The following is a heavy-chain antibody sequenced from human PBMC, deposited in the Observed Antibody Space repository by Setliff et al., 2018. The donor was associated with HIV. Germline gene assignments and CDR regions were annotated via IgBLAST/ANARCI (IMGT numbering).Heavy chain of an antibody. J-gene: IGHJ2*01. D-gene: IGHD4-17*01. V-gene: IGHV3-23*01. CDR2: ISASGGNT. Sequence: GGSLRLSCAASGFTFNTYAMNWVRQAPGKGLEWVSGISASGGNTYYGDSVKGRLTISRVNSNNTLYLQMNSLRAEYTAVYYCEKDPTHDSYGDYYWYFDLWGRGTLVTVSS. CDR3: EKDPTHDSYGDYYWYFDL. CDR1: GFTFNTYA.